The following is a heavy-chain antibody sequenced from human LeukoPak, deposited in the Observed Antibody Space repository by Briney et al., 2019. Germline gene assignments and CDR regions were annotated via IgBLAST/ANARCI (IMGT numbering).Heavy chain of an antibody. CDR2: ISYDGSNK. V-gene: IGHV3-30-3*01. CDR3: ARDLADIVVVPAAIHYYYYGMDV. J-gene: IGHJ6*02. Sequence: GGSLRLSCAASGFTFSSYAMHWVRQAPGKGLEWVAVISYDGSNKYYADSVKGRFTISRDNSKNTLYLQMNSLRAEDTAVYYCARDLADIVVVPAAIHYYYYGMDVWGQGTTVTVSS. D-gene: IGHD2-2*02. CDR1: GFTFSSYA.